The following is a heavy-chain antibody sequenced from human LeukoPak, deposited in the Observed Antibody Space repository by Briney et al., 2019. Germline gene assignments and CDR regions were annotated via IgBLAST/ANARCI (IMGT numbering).Heavy chain of an antibody. V-gene: IGHV1-58*02. CDR3: VADPYYDASGPPRWFDP. Sequence: ASVKVSRKASGFTFTSSAMQWVRQARGQRLEWIGWIVVGSDNTNYAQKFQERVTITRDMSTSTAYMELSSLRSDDTAVYYCVADPYYDASGPPRWFDPWGQGTLVTVSS. CDR1: GFTFTSSA. D-gene: IGHD3-22*01. J-gene: IGHJ5*02. CDR2: IVVGSDNT.